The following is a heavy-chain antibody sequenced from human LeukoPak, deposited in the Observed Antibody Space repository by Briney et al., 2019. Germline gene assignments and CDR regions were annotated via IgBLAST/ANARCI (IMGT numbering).Heavy chain of an antibody. V-gene: IGHV4-34*01. CDR1: GGSISSYY. CDR2: INHSGST. Sequence: SETLSLTCTVSGGSISSYYWSWIRQPPGKGLELIGKINHSGSTNYNPSLKSRVTISVDTSKNQFSLKLSSVTAADTAVYYCARYCTGGSCLDYWGQGTLVTVSS. CDR3: ARYCTGGSCLDY. D-gene: IGHD2-15*01. J-gene: IGHJ4*02.